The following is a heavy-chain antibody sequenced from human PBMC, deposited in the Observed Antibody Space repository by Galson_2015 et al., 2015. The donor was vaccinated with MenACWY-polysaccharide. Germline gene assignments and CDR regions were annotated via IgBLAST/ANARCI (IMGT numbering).Heavy chain of an antibody. CDR1: GFTFSDYY. J-gene: IGHJ6*02. CDR2: ISGRGRTI. D-gene: IGHD1-14*01. CDR3: AREKSIGGLNQDYYGTVV. Sequence: SLRLSCAASGFTFSDYYMSWIRQAPGKGLEWVSYISGRGRTIYYADSVKGRFTSSRDNAKNSLYLQMNSLRAEDTAVYYCAREKSIGGLNQDYYGTVVWGQGTTVTVSS. V-gene: IGHV3-11*01.